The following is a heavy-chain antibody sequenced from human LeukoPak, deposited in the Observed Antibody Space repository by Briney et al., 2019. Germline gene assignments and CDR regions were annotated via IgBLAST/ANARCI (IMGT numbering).Heavy chain of an antibody. CDR2: ITGGGERT. V-gene: IGHV3-23*01. CDR1: GFTFSEYA. D-gene: IGHD4-17*01. Sequence: GGSLRLSCAASGFTFSEYAMNWVRQAPGKGLEWVSHITGGGERTYFADSAKGRFTISRDNSKNTLYLQVNSPRAEDTAVYYCAKDHQWGPTVTMGYWGQGTLVTVSS. J-gene: IGHJ4*02. CDR3: AKDHQWGPTVTMGY.